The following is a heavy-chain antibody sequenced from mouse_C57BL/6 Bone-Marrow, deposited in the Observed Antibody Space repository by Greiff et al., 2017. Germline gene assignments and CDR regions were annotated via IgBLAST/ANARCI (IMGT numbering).Heavy chain of an antibody. J-gene: IGHJ3*01. CDR3: ARLPYYYGSSCGWFAY. V-gene: IGHV5-6*01. CDR1: GFTFSSYG. D-gene: IGHD1-1*01. CDR2: ISSGGSYT. Sequence: DVHLVESGGDLVKPGGSLKLSCAASGFTFSSYGMSWVRQTPDKRLEWVATISSGGSYTYYPDSVQGRFTISRDNAKNTLYLQMSSLKSEDTAMYYCARLPYYYGSSCGWFAYWGQGTLVTVSA.